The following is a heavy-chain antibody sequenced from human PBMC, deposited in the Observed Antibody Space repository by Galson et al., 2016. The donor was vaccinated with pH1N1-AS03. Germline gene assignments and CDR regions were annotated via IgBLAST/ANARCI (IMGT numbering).Heavy chain of an antibody. CDR1: GYRFTXYW. J-gene: IGHJ4*02. CDR2: IXPGNSXS. Sequence: SGAEVKKPGESLKISXKGSGYRFTXYWXGWVRQXPGKGLEWXXIIXPGNSXSRYNKSFXGQVTISTDTSISTVYLQWSSLQASDTAMYYCAXPRLNYFDNWGQGTLVTVSS. D-gene: IGHD1-14*01. V-gene: IGHV5-51*03. CDR3: AXPRLNYFDN.